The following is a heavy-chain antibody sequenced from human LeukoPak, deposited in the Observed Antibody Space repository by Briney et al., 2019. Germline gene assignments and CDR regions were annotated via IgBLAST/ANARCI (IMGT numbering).Heavy chain of an antibody. Sequence: ASVKVSCKASGYTFTGYYMHWVRQAPGQGLEWMGWINPNSGGTNYAQKFQGRVTMTRDTSISTAYMELSRLRSDDTAVYYCASASTYYYDSSGYSLGYWGQGTLVTVSS. CDR1: GYTFTGYY. D-gene: IGHD3-22*01. CDR2: INPNSGGT. V-gene: IGHV1-2*02. J-gene: IGHJ4*02. CDR3: ASASTYYYDSSGYSLGY.